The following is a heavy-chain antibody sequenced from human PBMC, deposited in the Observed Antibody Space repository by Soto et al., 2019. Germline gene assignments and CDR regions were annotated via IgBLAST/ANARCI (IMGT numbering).Heavy chain of an antibody. D-gene: IGHD3-22*01. CDR3: AKDIGRGRYDSSGYNDY. CDR1: GFTFSSYG. CDR2: ISYDGSNK. J-gene: IGHJ4*02. V-gene: IGHV3-30*18. Sequence: PGGSLRLSCAASGFTFSSYGMHWVRQAPGKGLEWVAVISYDGSNKYYADSVKGRFTISRDNSKNTLYLQMNSLRAEDTAVYYCAKDIGRGRYDSSGYNDYWGQGTLVTVSS.